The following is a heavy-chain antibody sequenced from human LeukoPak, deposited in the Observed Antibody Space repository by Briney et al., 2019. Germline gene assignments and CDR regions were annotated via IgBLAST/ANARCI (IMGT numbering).Heavy chain of an antibody. CDR1: GYTFTSYY. CDR2: INPSGGST. Sequence: ASVKVSCKASGYTFTSYYMRWVRQAPGQGLEWMGIINPSGGSTSYAQKFQGRVTMTRDTSTSTVYMELSSLRSEDTAVYYCATPAPGHGFFDYWGQGTLVTVSS. D-gene: IGHD1-14*01. J-gene: IGHJ4*02. V-gene: IGHV1-46*01. CDR3: ATPAPGHGFFDY.